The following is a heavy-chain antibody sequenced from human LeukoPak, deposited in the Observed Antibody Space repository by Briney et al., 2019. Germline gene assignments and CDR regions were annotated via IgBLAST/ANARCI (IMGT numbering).Heavy chain of an antibody. V-gene: IGHV4-31*03. D-gene: IGHD2-15*01. Sequence: PSETLSLTCTVSGGSISSGGYYWSWIRQHPGKGLEWIGYIYYSGSTYYNPSLKSRVTISVETSKNQFSLKLSSVTAADTAVYYCARAQDIVVVEPKWFDPWGQGTLVTVSS. CDR1: GGSISSGGYY. CDR2: IYYSGST. CDR3: ARAQDIVVVEPKWFDP. J-gene: IGHJ5*02.